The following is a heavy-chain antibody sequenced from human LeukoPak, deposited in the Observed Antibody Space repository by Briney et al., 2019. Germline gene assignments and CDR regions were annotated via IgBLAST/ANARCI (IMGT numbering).Heavy chain of an antibody. CDR1: GGSISSGGYY. J-gene: IGHJ4*02. Sequence: SETLSLTCTVSGGSISSGGYYWSWIRQHPGKGLEWIGYIYYSGSTYYNPSLKSRVTISVDTSKNQFSLRLTSVTAADTAVYYCARVQVGFSDYWGQGTLVTVSS. D-gene: IGHD1-26*01. CDR2: IYYSGST. CDR3: ARVQVGFSDY. V-gene: IGHV4-31*03.